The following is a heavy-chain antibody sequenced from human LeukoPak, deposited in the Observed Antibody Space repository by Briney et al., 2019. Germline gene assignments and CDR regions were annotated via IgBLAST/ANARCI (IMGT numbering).Heavy chain of an antibody. CDR2: ISWDSGSI. D-gene: IGHD3-16*01. CDR1: GFTFDDYA. Sequence: PGGSLRLSCAASGFTFDDYAMHWVRQAPGKGLEWVSAISWDSGSIGYADSVKGRFTISRDNAKNSLYLQMNSLRAEDTALYYCAKQRGIYGSGAFDIWGQGTMVTVSS. J-gene: IGHJ3*02. V-gene: IGHV3-9*01. CDR3: AKQRGIYGSGAFDI.